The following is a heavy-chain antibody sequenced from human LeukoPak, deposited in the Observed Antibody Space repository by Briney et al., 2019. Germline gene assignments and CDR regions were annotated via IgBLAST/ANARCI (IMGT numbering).Heavy chain of an antibody. CDR2: ISSSNTYI. CDR3: ARGYCSGTSCYMFAS. V-gene: IGHV3-21*01. CDR1: GFNFIDNS. J-gene: IGHJ4*02. Sequence: PGGSLRLSCAGSGFNFIDNSMHWVRQAPGKGLEWVSSISSSNTYIYYRDSVKGRFTISRDNAKNSLFLQMNSLRAEDTAVYYCARGYCSGTSCYMFASWGQGTRVTVS. D-gene: IGHD2-2*02.